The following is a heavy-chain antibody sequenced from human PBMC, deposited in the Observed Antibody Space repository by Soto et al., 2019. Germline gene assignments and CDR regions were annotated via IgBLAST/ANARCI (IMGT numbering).Heavy chain of an antibody. CDR1: GFTFSNAW. D-gene: IGHD2-2*01. V-gene: IGHV3-15*07. CDR2: IKNKTDGGTT. CDR3: TTGIVVVPAASY. Sequence: GGSLRLSCAASGFTFSNAWMNWVRQAPGKGLEWVGRIKNKTDGGTTDYAAPVKGRFTISRDDSKNTLYLQMNSLKTEDTAVYYCTTGIVVVPAASYWGQGTLVTVSS. J-gene: IGHJ4*02.